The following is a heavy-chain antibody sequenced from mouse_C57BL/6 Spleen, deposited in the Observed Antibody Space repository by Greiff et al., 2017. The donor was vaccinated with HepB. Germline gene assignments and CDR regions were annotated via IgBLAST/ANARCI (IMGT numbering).Heavy chain of an antibody. CDR3: ARSFPYYGNAMDY. D-gene: IGHD1-1*02. J-gene: IGHJ4*01. V-gene: IGHV1-53*01. CDR2: INPSNGGT. CDR1: GYTFTSYW. Sequence: QVQLQQSGTELVKPGASVKLSCKASGYTFTSYWMHWVKQRPGQGLEWIGNINPSNGGTNYNEKFKSKATLTVDKSSSTAYMQLSSLTSEDSAVYYCARSFPYYGNAMDYWGQGTSVTVSS.